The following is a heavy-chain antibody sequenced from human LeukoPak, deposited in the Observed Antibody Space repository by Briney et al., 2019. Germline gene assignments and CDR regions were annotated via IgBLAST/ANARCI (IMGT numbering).Heavy chain of an antibody. Sequence: SVKVSCEASGGTFSSYAISWVRQAPGQGLEWMGGIIPIFGTANYAQKFQGRVTITADESTSTAYMELSSLRSEDTAVYYCALFTYGSGSYYNWGQGTLVTVSS. CDR3: ALFTYGSGSYYN. D-gene: IGHD3-10*01. CDR1: GGTFSSYA. CDR2: IIPIFGTA. V-gene: IGHV1-69*13. J-gene: IGHJ4*02.